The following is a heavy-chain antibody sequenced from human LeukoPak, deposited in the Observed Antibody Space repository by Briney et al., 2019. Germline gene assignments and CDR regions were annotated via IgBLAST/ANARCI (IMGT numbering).Heavy chain of an antibody. J-gene: IGHJ4*02. CDR2: IIPIFGTA. V-gene: IGHV1-69*13. Sequence: SVKVSCKASGGTFSSYAISWVRQAPGQGLEWMGGIIPIFGTANYAQKFQGRVTITADESTSTAYMELSSLRSKDTAVYYCAGRDANVNIVPTLFPFDYWGQGTLVTVSS. CDR1: GGTFSSYA. CDR3: AGRDANVNIVPTLFPFDY. D-gene: IGHD5-12*01.